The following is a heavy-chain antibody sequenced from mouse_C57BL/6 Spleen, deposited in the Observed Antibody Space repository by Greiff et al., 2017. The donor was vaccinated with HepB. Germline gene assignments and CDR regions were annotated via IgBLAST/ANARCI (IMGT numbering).Heavy chain of an antibody. J-gene: IGHJ4*01. CDR2: INPGGGGT. CDR3: ARGGTGSMDY. CDR1: GYAFTNYL. V-gene: IGHV1-54*01. Sequence: QVQLQQSGAELVRPGTSVKVSCKASGYAFTNYLIEWVKQRPGQGLEWIGVINPGGGGTNYNEKFKGKATLTADKSSSTAYMQLSSLTSEDSAVYFCARGGTGSMDYWGQGTSVTVSS. D-gene: IGHD4-1*01.